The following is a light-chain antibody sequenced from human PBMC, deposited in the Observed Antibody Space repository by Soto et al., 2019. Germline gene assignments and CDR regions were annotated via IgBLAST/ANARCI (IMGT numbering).Light chain of an antibody. CDR1: QSVSSSF. V-gene: IGKV3-20*01. CDR3: HHYGTSWT. Sequence: EILLTQSPGTLSLSPGERATLSCRASQSVSSSFLAWYQQKPGQAPRLLISGASSRATGIPDRFSGSGSGTDFTLTISRLEPEDFAVYYCHHYGTSWTFGQGTKVDIK. CDR2: GAS. J-gene: IGKJ1*01.